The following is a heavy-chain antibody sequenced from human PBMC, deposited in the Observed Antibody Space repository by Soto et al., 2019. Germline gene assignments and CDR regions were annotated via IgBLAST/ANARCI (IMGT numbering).Heavy chain of an antibody. V-gene: IGHV3-30-3*01. D-gene: IGHD6-13*01. J-gene: IGHJ4*02. CDR2: ISYDGSNK. CDR1: GFTFSSYA. CDR3: ARGSGSSWYNLDY. Sequence: QVQLVESGGGAVQPGRSLRLSCAASGFTFSSYAMHWVRQAPGKGLEWVAVISYDGSNKYYADSVKGRFTISRDNSKNTLYLQMNSLRAEDTAVYYCARGSGSSWYNLDYWGQGTLVTVSS.